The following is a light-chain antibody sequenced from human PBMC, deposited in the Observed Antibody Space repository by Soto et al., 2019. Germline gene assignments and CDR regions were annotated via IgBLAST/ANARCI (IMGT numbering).Light chain of an antibody. V-gene: IGKV1-33*01. CDR2: DAF. Sequence: DIQMTQSPSSLSASVGDSVTMTCQASQDIKNFLNWYQQKPGKAPKLLIYDAFKLDTGVPSRFSVSGSGTYFTFTISSLQPEDIATYFGQQYDSLPPTFGGGTKVEI. CDR1: QDIKNF. CDR3: QQYDSLPPT. J-gene: IGKJ4*01.